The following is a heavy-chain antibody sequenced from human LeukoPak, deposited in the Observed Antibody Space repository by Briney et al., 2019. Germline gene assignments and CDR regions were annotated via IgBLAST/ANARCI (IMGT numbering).Heavy chain of an antibody. Sequence: SETLSLTCTVSGGSISSSSYYWGWIRQPPGKGLEWIGSIYYSGSTYYNPSLKSRVTISVDTSKNQFSLKLSSVTAADTAVYYCARRNYWALVVAATFDYWGQGTLVTVSS. CDR1: GGSISSSSYY. J-gene: IGHJ4*02. CDR2: IYYSGST. V-gene: IGHV4-39*01. D-gene: IGHD2-15*01. CDR3: ARRNYWALVVAATFDY.